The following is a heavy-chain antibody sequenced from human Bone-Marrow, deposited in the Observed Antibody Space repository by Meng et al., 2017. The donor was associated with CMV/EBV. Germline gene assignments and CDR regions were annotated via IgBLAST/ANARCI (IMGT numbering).Heavy chain of an antibody. CDR3: AKDTGRRFLSRCYYYDY. V-gene: IGHV3-23*01. CDR2: ISGSGGST. J-gene: IGHJ4*02. D-gene: IGHD3-3*01. Sequence: GESLKISCAASGFTFSSYAMSWVRQAPGKGLEWVSVISGSGGSTYYADSVKGRFTISRDNSKNTLYLQMNSLRAEDTAVYYCAKDTGRRFLSRCYYYDYWGERTLTTSSS. CDR1: GFTFSSYA.